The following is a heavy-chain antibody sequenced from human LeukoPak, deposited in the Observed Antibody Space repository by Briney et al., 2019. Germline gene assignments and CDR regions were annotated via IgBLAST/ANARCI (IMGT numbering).Heavy chain of an antibody. CDR2: ISSSSTTI. V-gene: IGHV3-48*04. J-gene: IGHJ2*01. Sequence: GGSLRLSCAASGFTFSDYSMDWVRQAPGKGLEWVSYISSSSTTIYYAGSVRGRFTISRDNAKNSLYLQMNSLRSEDTAVYYCARGNPYDSSGYYSWWYFDLWGRGTLVTVSS. CDR1: GFTFSDYS. D-gene: IGHD3-22*01. CDR3: ARGNPYDSSGYYSWWYFDL.